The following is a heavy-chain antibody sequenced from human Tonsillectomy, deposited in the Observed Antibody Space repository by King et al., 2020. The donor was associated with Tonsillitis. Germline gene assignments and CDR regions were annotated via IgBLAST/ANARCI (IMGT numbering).Heavy chain of an antibody. CDR2: INHSGST. CDR3: ARGRVGADYFQH. CDR1: GGSFSGYY. V-gene: IGHV4-34*01. Sequence: VQLQQWGAGLLKPWETLSLTCAVYGGSFSGYYWSWIRQPPGKGLEWIGEINHSGSTKYNPSLKSRVTISVDTSKNQFSVELSSVTVADTAVYYCARGRVGADYFQHWGQGTLVTVS. J-gene: IGHJ1*01. D-gene: IGHD1-26*01.